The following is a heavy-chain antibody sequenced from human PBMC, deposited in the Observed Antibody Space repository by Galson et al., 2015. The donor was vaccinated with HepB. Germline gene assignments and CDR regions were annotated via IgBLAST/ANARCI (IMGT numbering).Heavy chain of an antibody. CDR2: ISYDGSNK. V-gene: IGHV3-30*18. Sequence: SLRLSCAASGFTFSSYGMHWVRQAPGKGLEWVAVISYDGSNKYYADSVKGRFTISRDNSKNTLYLQMNSLRAEDTAVYYCAKAGTDPRVWYFDLWGRGTLVTVSS. D-gene: IGHD6-13*01. CDR3: AKAGTDPRVWYFDL. CDR1: GFTFSSYG. J-gene: IGHJ2*01.